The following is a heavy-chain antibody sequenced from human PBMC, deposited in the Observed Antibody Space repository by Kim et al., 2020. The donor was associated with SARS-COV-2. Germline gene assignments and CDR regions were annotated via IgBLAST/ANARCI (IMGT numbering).Heavy chain of an antibody. J-gene: IGHJ1*01. CDR1: GDSISSSSDY. CDR3: GRGMDPIAAAATGYFQD. V-gene: IGHV4-39*07. CDR2: IYYSGST. D-gene: IGHD6-13*01. Sequence: SETLSLTCTVSGDSISSSSDYWGWIRQPPGKGLEWIGSIYYSGSTYYNPSLQSRVTMSLDTSKNQFSLEVTSVTAADAAVYYCGRGMDPIAAAATGYFQDWGQGTLVTVSS.